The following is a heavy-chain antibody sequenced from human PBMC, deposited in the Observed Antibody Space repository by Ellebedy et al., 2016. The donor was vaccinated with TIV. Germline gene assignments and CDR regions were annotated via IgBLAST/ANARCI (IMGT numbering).Heavy chain of an antibody. CDR1: GYSFTNYW. Sequence: GESLKISXKGSGYSFTNYWISWVRQMPGKGLEWMGRIDPSDSYTNYSPSFQGHVTISADKSISTAYLQWSSLKASDTAMYYCARHRGACSGGSCYSIPFDYWGQGTLVTVSS. J-gene: IGHJ4*02. V-gene: IGHV5-10-1*01. CDR3: ARHRGACSGGSCYSIPFDY. CDR2: IDPSDSYT. D-gene: IGHD2-15*01.